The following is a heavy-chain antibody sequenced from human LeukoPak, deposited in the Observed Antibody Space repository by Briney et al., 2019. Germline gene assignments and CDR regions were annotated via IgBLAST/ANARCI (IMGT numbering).Heavy chain of an antibody. J-gene: IGHJ4*02. V-gene: IGHV3-74*01. CDR3: ARDRATTMFDY. D-gene: IGHD5-24*01. Sequence: GGSLRLSCAPPGFTLTNYWMHWVRQAPGKGLVWVSRINSDGSSTTYADSVKGRFTISRDNAKNTLYLQMNSLRADDTAVYYCARDRATTMFDYWAQGTLVTVSS. CDR2: INSDGSST. CDR1: GFTLTNYW.